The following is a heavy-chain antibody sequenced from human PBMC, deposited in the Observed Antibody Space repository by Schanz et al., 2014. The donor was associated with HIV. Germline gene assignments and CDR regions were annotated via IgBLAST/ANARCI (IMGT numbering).Heavy chain of an antibody. CDR1: GYSFSSYG. J-gene: IGHJ4*02. V-gene: IGHV1-18*01. Sequence: QVHLVQSGAEVKKSGASVKVSCKASGYSFSSYGLSWVRQAPGQGLEWMGWISVYHNKTNYAQKLQGRVTMTTDTSTSTAYMELRSLRPDDTAVYYCARGALYYYDSTGYYHLDYWGQGTLVTVSS. CDR2: ISVYHNKT. CDR3: ARGALYYYDSTGYYHLDY. D-gene: IGHD3-22*01.